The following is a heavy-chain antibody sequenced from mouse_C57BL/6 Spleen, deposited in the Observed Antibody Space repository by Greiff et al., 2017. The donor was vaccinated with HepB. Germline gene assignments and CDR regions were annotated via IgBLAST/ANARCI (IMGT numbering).Heavy chain of an antibody. D-gene: IGHD2-1*01. Sequence: DVHLVESGGGLVQPGGSLSLSCAASGFTFTDYYMSWVRQPPGKALEWLGFIRNKANGYTTEYSASVKGRFTISRDNSQSILYLQMNALRAEDTATDYCASSIYYASAECYFDYWGQGTTLTVSS. CDR3: ASSIYYASAECYFDY. CDR2: IRNKANGYTT. CDR1: GFTFTDYY. J-gene: IGHJ2*01. V-gene: IGHV7-3*01.